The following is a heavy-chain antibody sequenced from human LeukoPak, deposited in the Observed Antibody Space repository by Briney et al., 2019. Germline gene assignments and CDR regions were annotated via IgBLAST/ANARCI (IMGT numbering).Heavy chain of an antibody. J-gene: IGHJ6*02. CDR1: GFTFSSYR. V-gene: IGHV3-48*01. CDR2: ISDSGDSI. CDR3: ARGLDV. Sequence: GGSLRLSCEASGFTFSSYRMNWVRQAPGKGLEWVSYISDSGDSIYYTDSVKGRFTISRDNAKNSLYLQMNSLRAEDTAVYYCARGLDVWGQGTTVTVSS.